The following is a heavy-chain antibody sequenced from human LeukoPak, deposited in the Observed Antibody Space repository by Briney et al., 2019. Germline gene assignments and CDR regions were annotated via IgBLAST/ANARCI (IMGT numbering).Heavy chain of an antibody. CDR1: GFTFSNYV. V-gene: IGHV3-23*01. Sequence: GGSLRLSCAASGFTFSNYVMNWVRQAPGKGLEWVSAISGSGDYSNSADSVKGRFTISRDNSEDTLYLQMNSLRAEDTGVYYCAKDFSAGGNYGYGRFDPWGQGTLVTVSS. CDR3: AKDFSAGGNYGYGRFDP. CDR2: ISGSGDYS. J-gene: IGHJ5*02. D-gene: IGHD4-17*01.